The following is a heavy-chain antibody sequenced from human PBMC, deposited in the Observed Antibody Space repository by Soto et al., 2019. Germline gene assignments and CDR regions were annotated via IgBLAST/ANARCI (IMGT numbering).Heavy chain of an antibody. Sequence: GGSLRLSCAASGFTFSSYSMNWVRQAPGKGLEWVSHISSSSSTIYYADSVKGRFTISRDNAKNSLYLQMNSLRDEDTAVYYCARDLGSSWSYYYYYGMDVWGQGTTVTVSS. D-gene: IGHD6-13*01. CDR3: ARDLGSSWSYYYYYGMDV. V-gene: IGHV3-48*02. CDR2: ISSSSSTI. CDR1: GFTFSSYS. J-gene: IGHJ6*02.